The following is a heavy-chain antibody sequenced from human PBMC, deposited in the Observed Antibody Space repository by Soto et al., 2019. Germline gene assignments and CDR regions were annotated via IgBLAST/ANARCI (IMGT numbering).Heavy chain of an antibody. V-gene: IGHV4-34*01. CDR1: GGSFSGYY. J-gene: IGHJ4*02. D-gene: IGHD6-25*01. CDR2: INHSGST. Sequence: PSETLSLTCAVYGGSFSGYYWCWFRRPPGKGLESIGEINHSGSTNYNPSLKSRLTISVDKSKNQFSLKLSPLTAAGTAVYYCAAAPVFDYWGQGTLVTVSS. CDR3: AAAPVFDY.